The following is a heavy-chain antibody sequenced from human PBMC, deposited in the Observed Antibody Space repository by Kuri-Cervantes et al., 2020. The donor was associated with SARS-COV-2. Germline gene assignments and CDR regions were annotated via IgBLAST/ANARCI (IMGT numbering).Heavy chain of an antibody. CDR2: IYTSGCT. CDR1: GGSISSGSYN. J-gene: IGHJ3*02. D-gene: IGHD2-15*01. V-gene: IGHV4-61*02. Sequence: SETLSLTGTVPGGSISSGSYNWSWIRQPAGKGLEWIGRIYTSGCTNYNPSLKSRVTISVDTSKNQFSLKLSSVTAADTSVYYCASSGHQVAFDIWGQGTMVTVSS. CDR3: ASSGHQVAFDI.